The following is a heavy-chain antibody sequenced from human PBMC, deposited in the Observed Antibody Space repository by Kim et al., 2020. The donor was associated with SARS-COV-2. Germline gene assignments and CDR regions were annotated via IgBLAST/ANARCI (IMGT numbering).Heavy chain of an antibody. CDR3: SRGIVATKNYYYYGMDV. CDR1: GYSFSSYW. J-gene: IGHJ6*01. Sequence: GESLKISCKASGYSFSSYWIGWVRQMPGKGLEWMGIVYPGDSETKYSPSFQGHVTISADRATRAAYMQCSSLQASDTPMYYCSRGIVATKNYYYYGMDVW. D-gene: IGHD5-12*01. V-gene: IGHV5-51*01. CDR2: VYPGDSET.